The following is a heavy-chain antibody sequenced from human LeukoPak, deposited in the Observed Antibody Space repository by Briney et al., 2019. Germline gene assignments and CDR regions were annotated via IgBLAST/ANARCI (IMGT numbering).Heavy chain of an antibody. D-gene: IGHD2-2*01. V-gene: IGHV4-61*02. CDR1: GGSISSGSYY. CDR3: ARGSRFVVVPAAMRRNWFDP. Sequence: SETLSLTCTVSGGSISSGSYYWSWIRQPAGKGLEWIGRMYTSGSTNYNPSLKSRVTISVDTSKNQFSLKLSSVTAADTAVYYCARGSRFVVVPAAMRRNWFDPWGQGALVTVSS. CDR2: MYTSGST. J-gene: IGHJ5*02.